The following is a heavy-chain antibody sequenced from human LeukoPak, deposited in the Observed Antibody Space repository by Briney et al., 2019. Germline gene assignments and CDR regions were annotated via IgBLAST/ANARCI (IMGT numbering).Heavy chain of an antibody. V-gene: IGHV4-59*08. CDR1: GGSISSYY. D-gene: IGHD2/OR15-2a*01. CDR3: AGHHPRNTVDF. Sequence: SETLSLTCTISGGSISSYYWSWIRQPPGKGLEWIGYISYSGSTNYNPSLKSRDTISLDTSKNQFSLKLSSVTAADTAVYYCAGHHPRNTVDFWGQGTLVTVSS. J-gene: IGHJ4*02. CDR2: ISYSGST.